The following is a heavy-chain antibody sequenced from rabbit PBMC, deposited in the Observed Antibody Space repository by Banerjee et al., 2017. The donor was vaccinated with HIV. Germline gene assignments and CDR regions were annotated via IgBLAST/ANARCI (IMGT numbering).Heavy chain of an antibody. J-gene: IGHJ4*01. D-gene: IGHD6-1*01. Sequence: QQQLEESGGGLVKPGGTLTLTCKASGIDFSSSYYMCWVRQAPGKGLELIACINTGSGSAYYASWAKGRFTISKASSTTVTLRMTSLTAADTATYFCARDTYYSYGDAGSTYAIPRFTLWGQGTLVTVS. CDR2: INTGSGSA. CDR3: ARDTYYSYGDAGSTYAIPRFTL. CDR1: GIDFSSSYY. V-gene: IGHV1S45*01.